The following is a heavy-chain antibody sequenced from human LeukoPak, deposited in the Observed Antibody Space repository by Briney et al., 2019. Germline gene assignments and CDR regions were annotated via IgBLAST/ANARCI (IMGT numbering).Heavy chain of an antibody. CDR2: INPSDDTR. V-gene: IGHV1-46*01. Sequence: GASVKVSCKASGYTFTNYYMHWVRQAPGQGLEWMGVINPSDDTRYSLQRFQGRVTVTRDTSTSTVFLELTSLRSEDTAVYYCVRSRGGHNYGLEVSWGQGTLVTVSS. CDR3: VRSRGGHNYGLEVS. D-gene: IGHD5-18*01. J-gene: IGHJ5*02. CDR1: GYTFTNYY.